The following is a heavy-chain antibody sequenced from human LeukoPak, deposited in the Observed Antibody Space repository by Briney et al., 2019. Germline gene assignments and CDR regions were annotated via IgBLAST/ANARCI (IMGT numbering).Heavy chain of an antibody. CDR1: GGSISSTTYY. D-gene: IGHD2-15*01. V-gene: IGHV4-39*01. Sequence: SETLSLTCTVSGGSISSTTYYWGWIRQPPGKGLEWIGSIYYSGRTYYNPSLKSRVIISVDTSKNQFSLKLSSVTAADTAIYYCASVSKTVVAATIDYRGQGTLVTVSS. CDR3: ASVSKTVVAATIDY. J-gene: IGHJ4*02. CDR2: IYYSGRT.